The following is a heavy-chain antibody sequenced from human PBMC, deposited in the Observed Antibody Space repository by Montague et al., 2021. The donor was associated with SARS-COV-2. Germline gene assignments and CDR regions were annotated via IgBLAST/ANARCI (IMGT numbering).Heavy chain of an antibody. CDR3: ASPTYYYDSSGSDAFDI. D-gene: IGHD3-22*01. J-gene: IGHJ3*02. Sequence: YNPSLKSRVTISVDTSKNQFSLKLSSVTAADTAVYYCASPTYYYDSSGSDAFDIGGKWTMVTVSS. V-gene: IGHV4-30-2*03.